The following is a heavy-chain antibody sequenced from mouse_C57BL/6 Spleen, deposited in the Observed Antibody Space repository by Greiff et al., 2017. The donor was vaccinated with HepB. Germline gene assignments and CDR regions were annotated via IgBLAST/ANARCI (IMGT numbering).Heavy chain of an antibody. D-gene: IGHD3-1*01. CDR3: ARDLGGMDY. J-gene: IGHJ4*01. CDR2: INYDGSST. Sequence: EVKVVESEGGLVQPGSSMKLSCTASGFTFSDYYMAWVRQVPEKGLEWVANINYDGSSTYYLDSLKSRFIISRDNAKNILYLQMSSLKSEDTATYYCARDLGGMDYWGQGTSVTVSS. V-gene: IGHV5-16*01. CDR1: GFTFSDYY.